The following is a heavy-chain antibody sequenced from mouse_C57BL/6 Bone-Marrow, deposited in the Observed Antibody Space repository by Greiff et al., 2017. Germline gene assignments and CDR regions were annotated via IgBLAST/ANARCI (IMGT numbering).Heavy chain of an antibody. Sequence: QVQLQQPGAELVMPGASVKLSCKASGYTFTSYWMHWVKQRPGQGLEWIGEIDPSDSYTNYNQKFQGKSTLTVDKSSSTAYMQLSSLTSEDSAVYYCARDCGSSYDWYFDVWGTGTTVTVSS. V-gene: IGHV1-69*01. CDR2: IDPSDSYT. J-gene: IGHJ1*03. CDR3: ARDCGSSYDWYFDV. CDR1: GYTFTSYW. D-gene: IGHD1-1*01.